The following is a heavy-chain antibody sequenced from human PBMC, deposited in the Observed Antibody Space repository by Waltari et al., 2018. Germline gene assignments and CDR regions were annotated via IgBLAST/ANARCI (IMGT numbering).Heavy chain of an antibody. J-gene: IGHJ5*02. CDR3: ARRLTPAQRGYNWFDP. D-gene: IGHD5-12*01. CDR2: SIPIFGTA. V-gene: IGHV1-69*12. Sequence: QVQLVQSGAEVKKPGSSVKVSCKASGGTFSSYAISWVRQAPGQGLEWMGGSIPIFGTANYAQKFQGRVTITADESTSTAYMELSSLRSEDTAVYYCARRLTPAQRGYNWFDPWGQGTLVTVSS. CDR1: GGTFSSYA.